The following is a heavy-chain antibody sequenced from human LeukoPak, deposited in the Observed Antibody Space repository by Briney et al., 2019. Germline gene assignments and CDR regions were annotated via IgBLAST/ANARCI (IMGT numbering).Heavy chain of an antibody. V-gene: IGHV4-39*01. CDR2: IYYSGST. CDR3: ARHLGYSYGVLSY. D-gene: IGHD5-18*01. Sequence: SETLSLTCTVSGGSFISSSYYWGWVRQPPGKGLEWIGSIYYSGSTSYNPSLKSRVTISVDTSKTQFSLKLSSVTTADTAVYYCARHLGYSYGVLSYWGQGTLVTVSS. CDR1: GGSFISSSYY. J-gene: IGHJ4*02.